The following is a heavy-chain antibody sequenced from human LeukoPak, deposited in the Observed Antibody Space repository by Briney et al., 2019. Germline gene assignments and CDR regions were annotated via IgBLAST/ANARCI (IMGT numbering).Heavy chain of an antibody. CDR1: QFTFRTYA. J-gene: IGHJ4*02. D-gene: IGHD1-26*01. Sequence: SGESLRLSCETSQFTFRTYAMHWVRQAPGKGLEWVALITYDGSSKYYADSVRGRFSISRDNSKNTLYLEMNSLRRDDTAVYFCARVHTERASLPPFDHWGQGSLVTVSS. CDR3: ARVHTERASLPPFDH. V-gene: IGHV3-30*04. CDR2: ITYDGSSK.